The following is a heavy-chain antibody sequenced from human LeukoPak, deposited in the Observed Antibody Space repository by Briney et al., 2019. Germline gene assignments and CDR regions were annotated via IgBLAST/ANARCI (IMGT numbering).Heavy chain of an antibody. J-gene: IGHJ5*02. CDR2: ISSSSAYI. Sequence: GGSLRLSCAASEFTFSSYNMNWVRQAPGKGLEWVSSISSSSAYIYYADSVKGRFTISRDNAKNSLYLQMNSLRAEDTAVYYCAGEGGSGRQRGSDHWGQGTLVTVSS. CDR1: EFTFSSYN. V-gene: IGHV3-21*01. CDR3: AGEGGSGRQRGSDH. D-gene: IGHD3-10*01.